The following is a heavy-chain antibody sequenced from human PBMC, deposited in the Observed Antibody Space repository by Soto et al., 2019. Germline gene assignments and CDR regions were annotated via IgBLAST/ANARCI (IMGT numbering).Heavy chain of an antibody. CDR1: GYAFTNYD. CDR2: MNPNTDNT. J-gene: IGHJ6*03. Sequence: QVQLLQSGAEVKKPGASVKVSCKTSGYAFTNYDINWVRQAAGQGLEWMGWMNPNTDNTGYAQKFQGRVAMTRNTSIRPAYRALSSLTSGDTAIYFCARVQPVSRFLLWPQGPYYHMDAGGNGTPVTVSS. D-gene: IGHD3-3*01. CDR3: ARVQPVSRFLLWPQGPYYHMDA. V-gene: IGHV1-8*01.